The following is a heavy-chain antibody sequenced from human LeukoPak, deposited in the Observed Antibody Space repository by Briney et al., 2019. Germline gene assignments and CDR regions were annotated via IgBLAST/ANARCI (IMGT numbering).Heavy chain of an antibody. CDR2: IYYTGST. Sequence: SQTLSLTCTVSGGSISSGGYYWSWIRQPPGKGLEWIGYIYYTGSTNYNPSLKSRVTISVDTSKNQFSLKLSSVTAADTAVYYCARDLDYYYGMDVWGQGTTVTVSS. V-gene: IGHV4-61*08. CDR3: ARDLDYYYGMDV. CDR1: GGSISSGGYY. J-gene: IGHJ6*02.